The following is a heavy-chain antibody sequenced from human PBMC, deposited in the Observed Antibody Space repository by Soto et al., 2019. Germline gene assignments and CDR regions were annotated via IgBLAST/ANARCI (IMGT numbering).Heavy chain of an antibody. Sequence: QVQLVESGGGVVQPGRSLRLSCAASGFTFSSYAMHWVRQAPGKGLEWVAVISYDGSNKYYADSVKGRFTISRDNSKNTVYLQMNSLRAEDTAVYYCARVLEYSSSRSYYGMDVWGQGTTVTVSS. CDR2: ISYDGSNK. CDR3: ARVLEYSSSRSYYGMDV. J-gene: IGHJ6*02. V-gene: IGHV3-30-3*01. CDR1: GFTFSSYA. D-gene: IGHD6-6*01.